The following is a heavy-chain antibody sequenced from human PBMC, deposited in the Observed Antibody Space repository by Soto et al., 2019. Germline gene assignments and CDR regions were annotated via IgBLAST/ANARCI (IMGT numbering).Heavy chain of an antibody. V-gene: IGHV3-23*01. Sequence: GKGLEWVAAMSGRGESTDDADSGKGRFTISRDNSKNTLYLQMQSLRAEDTAIYYCVFFMRGRDGRCDFGLVSAAQLNRASDL. CDR2: MSGRGEST. J-gene: IGHJ2*01. CDR3: VFFMRGRDGRCDFGLVSAAQLNRASDL. D-gene: IGHD2-2*01.